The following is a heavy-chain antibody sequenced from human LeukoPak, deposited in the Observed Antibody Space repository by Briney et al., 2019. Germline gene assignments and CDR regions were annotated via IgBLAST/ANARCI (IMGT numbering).Heavy chain of an antibody. V-gene: IGHV4-34*01. D-gene: IGHD5-18*01. CDR2: INHSGST. J-gene: IGHJ3*02. Sequence: SETLSLTCAVYGGSFSGYYWSWIRQPPGKGLEWIGEINHSGSTNYNPSLKSRVTISVDTSKDQFSLKLSSVTAADTAVYYCARFEGGYSYGDDAFDIWGQGTMVTVSS. CDR3: ARFEGGYSYGDDAFDI. CDR1: GGSFSGYY.